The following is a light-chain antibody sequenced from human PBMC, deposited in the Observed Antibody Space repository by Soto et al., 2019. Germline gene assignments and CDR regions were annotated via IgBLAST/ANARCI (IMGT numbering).Light chain of an antibody. V-gene: IGKV3-15*01. CDR3: QQYNNYPRT. Sequence: IEMTQSPSTLSVSVGEGVTISCRASQSVRSRLAWYQQKPGKAPRLLIYSASTIDTGIPARFSGSGSGTEFTLTISSLQSEDFAAYYCQQYNNYPRTFGQGTKVDIK. CDR1: QSVRSR. CDR2: SAS. J-gene: IGKJ1*01.